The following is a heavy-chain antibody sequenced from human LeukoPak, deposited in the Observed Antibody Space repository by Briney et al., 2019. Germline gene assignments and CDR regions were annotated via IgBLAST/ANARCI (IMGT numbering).Heavy chain of an antibody. J-gene: IGHJ4*02. CDR2: INPNSGGT. CDR1: GYTFTGYY. D-gene: IGHD3-16*02. Sequence: GASVKVSCKASGYTFTGYYMHWVRQAPGQGLEWMGWINPNSGGTNYAQKFQGRVTMTRDTSISTAYMELSRLRSDDTAVYYCARDSDYVWGSYRYFDYWGQGTLVTVSS. V-gene: IGHV1-2*02. CDR3: ARDSDYVWGSYRYFDY.